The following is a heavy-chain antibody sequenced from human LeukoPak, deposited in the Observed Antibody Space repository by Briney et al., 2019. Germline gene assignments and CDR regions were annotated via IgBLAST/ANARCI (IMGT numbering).Heavy chain of an antibody. V-gene: IGHV1-2*06. Sequence: ASVKVSCKASGYTFTGYYMHWVRQAPGQGLEWMGQINPNSGGTNYAQKFQGRVTMTRDTSISTAYMELSRLRSDDTAVYYCARGLMEHITLGARFDYWGQGTLVTVSS. D-gene: IGHD1-26*01. CDR2: INPNSGGT. CDR1: GYTFTGYY. J-gene: IGHJ4*02. CDR3: ARGLMEHITLGARFDY.